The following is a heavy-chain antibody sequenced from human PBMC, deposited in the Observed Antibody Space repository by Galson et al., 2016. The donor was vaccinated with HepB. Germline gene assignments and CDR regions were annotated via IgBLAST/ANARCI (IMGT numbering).Heavy chain of an antibody. CDR1: GGSFNDYY. Sequence: TLSLTCAVYGGSFNDYYWGWIRQPPGKGLEWFGEINQSGNTNYQPSLKSRVTMSIDTSNNQSSLKLSSVTAADTAVFYCARGYSLFDYWGQGTLVTVSS. CDR2: INQSGNT. V-gene: IGHV4-34*01. J-gene: IGHJ4*02. CDR3: ARGYSLFDY. D-gene: IGHD5-18*01.